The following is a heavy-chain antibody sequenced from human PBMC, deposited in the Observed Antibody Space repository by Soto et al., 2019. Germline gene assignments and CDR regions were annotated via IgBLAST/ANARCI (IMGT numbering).Heavy chain of an antibody. Sequence: PGESLKLSCTGSGYTFTHYLIGWVRQMPGKGPEWMGIIYPGDSDTKYNPSFQGQVTISADKSITTTYLQWSSLKASDTAIYYCAASIFYYGMDVWGQGTTVTVSS. V-gene: IGHV5-51*01. J-gene: IGHJ6*02. CDR3: AASIFYYGMDV. CDR1: GYTFTHYL. CDR2: IYPGDSDT.